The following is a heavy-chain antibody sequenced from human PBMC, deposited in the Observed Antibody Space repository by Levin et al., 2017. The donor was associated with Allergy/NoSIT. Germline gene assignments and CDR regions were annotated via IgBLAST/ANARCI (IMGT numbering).Heavy chain of an antibody. CDR3: AKDLCDVLLWFGECSFDY. J-gene: IGHJ4*02. CDR1: GFTFSSYA. V-gene: IGHV3-23*01. Sequence: GGSLRLSCAASGFTFSSYAMSWVRQAPGKGLEWVSAISGSGGSTYYADSVKGRFTISRDNSKNTLYLQMNSLRAEDTAVYYCAKDLCDVLLWFGECSFDYWGQGTLVTVSS. D-gene: IGHD3-10*01. CDR2: ISGSGGST.